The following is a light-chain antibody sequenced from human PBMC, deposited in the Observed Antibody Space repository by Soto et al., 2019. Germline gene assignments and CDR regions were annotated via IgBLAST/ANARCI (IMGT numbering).Light chain of an antibody. V-gene: IGKV3-15*01. CDR3: QQYNNWPFIT. CDR1: QSVSSN. CDR2: GAS. Sequence: ELVMTQSPATLSVSPGERATLSCRASQSVSSNLAWYQQKPGQAPRLLIYGASTRANGIPARFSGSGSGTEFTLTISSLQSEDFAVYYCQQYNNWPFITFGQGTRLEIK. J-gene: IGKJ5*01.